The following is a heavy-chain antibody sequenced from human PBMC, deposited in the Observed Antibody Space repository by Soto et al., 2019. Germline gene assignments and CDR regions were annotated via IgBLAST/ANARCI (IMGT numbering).Heavy chain of an antibody. Sequence: PGGSLRLSCAASGFTFSSYGMHWVRQAPGKGLEWVAVISYDGSNKYYADSVKGRFTISRDNSKNTLYLQMNSLRAEDTAVYYCAREGCSSTSCYKGLYYYYGMDVWGQGTTVTVSS. CDR2: ISYDGSNK. D-gene: IGHD2-2*02. CDR1: GFTFSSYG. CDR3: AREGCSSTSCYKGLYYYYGMDV. V-gene: IGHV3-30*03. J-gene: IGHJ6*02.